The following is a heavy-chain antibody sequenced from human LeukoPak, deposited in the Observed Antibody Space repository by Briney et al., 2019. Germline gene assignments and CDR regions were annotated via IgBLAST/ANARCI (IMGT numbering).Heavy chain of an antibody. J-gene: IGHJ4*02. D-gene: IGHD4/OR15-4a*01. Sequence: GGSLRLSCTVSGFTVSSNSMSWVRQAPGKGLEWVSFIYSGSTHYSDPVKGRFTISRDNSKNTLYLQMNSLRAEDTAVYYCARRAGAYSHPYDYWGQGTLVTVSS. V-gene: IGHV3-53*01. CDR3: ARRAGAYSHPYDY. CDR2: IYSGST. CDR1: GFTVSSNS.